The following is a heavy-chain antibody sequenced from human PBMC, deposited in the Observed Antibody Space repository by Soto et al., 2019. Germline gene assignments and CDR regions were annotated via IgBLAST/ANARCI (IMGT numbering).Heavy chain of an antibody. D-gene: IGHD4-17*01. CDR2: ISGSGGST. CDR1: GFTFSSYA. Sequence: GGSLRLSCAASGFTFSSYAMSWVRQAPGKGLEWVSAISGSGGSTYYADSVKGRFTISRDNSKNTLYPQMNSLRAEDTAVYYCAKGRRYGDYEGRYAFDIWGQGTMVTVSS. V-gene: IGHV3-23*01. J-gene: IGHJ3*02. CDR3: AKGRRYGDYEGRYAFDI.